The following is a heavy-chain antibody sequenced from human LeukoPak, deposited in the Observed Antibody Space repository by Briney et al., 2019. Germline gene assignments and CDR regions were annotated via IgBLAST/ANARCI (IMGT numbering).Heavy chain of an antibody. CDR1: GGSISSYY. Sequence: PSETLSLTCTVSGGSISSYYWSWIRQPPGKGLEWIGYIYYSGSTNYNPSLKSRVTISVDTSKNQFSLKLSPVTAADTAVYYCARDSGPYGVATLAFDYWGQGTLVTVSS. D-gene: IGHD5-12*01. CDR3: ARDSGPYGVATLAFDY. V-gene: IGHV4-59*01. CDR2: IYYSGST. J-gene: IGHJ4*02.